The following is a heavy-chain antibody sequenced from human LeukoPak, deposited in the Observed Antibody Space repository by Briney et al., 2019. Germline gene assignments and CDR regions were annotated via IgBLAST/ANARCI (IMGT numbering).Heavy chain of an antibody. Sequence: PSETLSLTCTVSGGSISSGSYYWSWIRQPAGKGLEWIGRIYTSGSTNYNPSLKSRVTISVDTSKNQFSLKLSSVTAADTAVYYCARARNYERGYFDYWGQGTLVTVSS. D-gene: IGHD1-7*01. CDR3: ARARNYERGYFDY. J-gene: IGHJ4*02. V-gene: IGHV4-61*02. CDR2: IYTSGST. CDR1: GGSISSGSYY.